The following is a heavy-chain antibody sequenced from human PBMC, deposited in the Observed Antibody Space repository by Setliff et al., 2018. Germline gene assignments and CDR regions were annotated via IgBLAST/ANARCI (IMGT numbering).Heavy chain of an antibody. D-gene: IGHD2-2*01. V-gene: IGHV5-51*01. CDR2: IYPDDSDT. CDR3: ARALYPSSFIGHNWFDP. J-gene: IGHJ5*02. Sequence: ESLKISCKDSASTFSNYWIVWVRQMPGKGLEWMGMIYPDDSDTKYHPSFQGQVTISADKSVSTAYLQWSSLKASDTAMYYCARALYPSSFIGHNWFDPWGQGTLVTVS. CDR1: ASTFSNYW.